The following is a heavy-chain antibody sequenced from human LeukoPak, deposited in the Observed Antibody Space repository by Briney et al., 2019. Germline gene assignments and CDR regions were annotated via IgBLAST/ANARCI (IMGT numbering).Heavy chain of an antibody. Sequence: SETLFLTCTVSGGSISSSSYYWGWIRQPPGKGLEWIGSIYYSGSTYYNPSLKSRVIISVDTSKNQFSLKLSSVTAADTAVYYCTRLIMSSIYYYYMDVWGKGTTVTVSS. J-gene: IGHJ6*03. CDR1: GGSISSSSYY. V-gene: IGHV4-39*07. CDR3: TRLIMSSIYYYYMDV. D-gene: IGHD3-10*01. CDR2: IYYSGST.